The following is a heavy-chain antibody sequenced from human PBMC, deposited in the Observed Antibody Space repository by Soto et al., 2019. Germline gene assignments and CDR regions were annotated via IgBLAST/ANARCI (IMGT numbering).Heavy chain of an antibody. Sequence: QVQLVQSGAEVKKPGASVKVSCKASGYTFTSYDINWVRQATGQGLEWMGWMNPNSGNTGYAQKFQGRVTMTRNTSISTAYMELSSLRSEDTAVYYCYTNSPPARGPNPRGRYCSSTSCYGYYYYYMDVWGKGTTVTVSS. D-gene: IGHD2-2*01. V-gene: IGHV1-8*01. CDR2: MNPNSGNT. J-gene: IGHJ6*03. CDR3: YTNSPPARGPNPRGRYCSSTSCYGYYYYYMDV. CDR1: GYTFTSYD.